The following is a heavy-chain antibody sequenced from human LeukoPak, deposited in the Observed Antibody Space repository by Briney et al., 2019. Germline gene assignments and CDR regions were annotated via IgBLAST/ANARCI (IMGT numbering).Heavy chain of an antibody. CDR1: GGSISSYY. CDR3: ARVTYYDILTGFPSGMDV. Sequence: ASETLSLTCTVSGGSISSYYWSWIRQPPGKGLEWIGYIYYSGSTNYNPSLKSRVTILVDTSKNQFSLKLSSVTAADTAVYYCARVTYYDILTGFPSGMDVWGKGTTVTVSS. J-gene: IGHJ6*04. CDR2: IYYSGST. V-gene: IGHV4-59*01. D-gene: IGHD3-9*01.